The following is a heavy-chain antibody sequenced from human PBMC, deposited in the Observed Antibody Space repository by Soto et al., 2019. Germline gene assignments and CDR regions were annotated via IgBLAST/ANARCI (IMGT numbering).Heavy chain of an antibody. D-gene: IGHD6-19*01. J-gene: IGHJ6*02. V-gene: IGHV3-30-3*01. CDR3: ARDTTMGWLVDYYYYGMDV. CDR1: GFTFSSYA. CDR2: ISYDGSNK. Sequence: QVQLVESGGGVVQPGRSLRLSCAASGFTFSSYAMHWVRQAPGKGLEWVAVISYDGSNKYYADSVKGRFTISRDNSKNTLYLQMNSLRAEDTAVYYCARDTTMGWLVDYYYYGMDVWGQGTTVTVS.